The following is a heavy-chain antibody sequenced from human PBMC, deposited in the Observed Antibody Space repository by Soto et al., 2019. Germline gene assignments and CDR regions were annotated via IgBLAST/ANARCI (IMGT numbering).Heavy chain of an antibody. CDR3: ARDWGTGFYNFDS. CDR1: GYSISTGFN. Sequence: SETLSLTCAVSGYSISTGFNWGWIRQPPGKGLEWIGSIYHSGSTYYNLSLKSRVTISADTSKNQISLKLISVTAADTALYYCARDWGTGFYNFDSWGQGTLVTVSS. D-gene: IGHD6-19*01. CDR2: IYHSGST. V-gene: IGHV4-38-2*02. J-gene: IGHJ4*02.